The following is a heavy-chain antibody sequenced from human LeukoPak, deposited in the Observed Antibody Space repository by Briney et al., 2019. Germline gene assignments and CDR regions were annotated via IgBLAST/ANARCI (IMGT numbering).Heavy chain of an antibody. D-gene: IGHD6-19*01. V-gene: IGHV3-30*18. CDR2: ISYDGSNK. J-gene: IGHJ5*02. Sequence: GGSLRLSCAASGFTFSSYGMHWVRQAPGKGLEWVAVISYDGSNKYYADSVKGRFTISRDNSKNTLYLQMNSLRAEDTAVYYCAKDRGSGWYSRWQYNWFDPWGQGTLVTASS. CDR3: AKDRGSGWYSRWQYNWFDP. CDR1: GFTFSSYG.